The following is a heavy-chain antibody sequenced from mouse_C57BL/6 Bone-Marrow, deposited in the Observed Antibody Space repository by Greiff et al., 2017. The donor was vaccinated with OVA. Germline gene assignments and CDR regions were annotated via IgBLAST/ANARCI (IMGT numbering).Heavy chain of an antibody. J-gene: IGHJ1*03. V-gene: IGHV1-81*01. CDR3: ARPTIVTGSWYFDV. CDR2: IYPRSGNT. Sequence: QVQLQQSGAELARPGASVKLSCKASGYTFTSYGISWVKQRTGQGLEWIGEIYPRSGNTYYNEKFKGKATLTADKSSSTAYMELRSLTSEDSAVYFCARPTIVTGSWYFDVWGTGTTVTVSS. D-gene: IGHD2-5*01. CDR1: GYTFTSYG.